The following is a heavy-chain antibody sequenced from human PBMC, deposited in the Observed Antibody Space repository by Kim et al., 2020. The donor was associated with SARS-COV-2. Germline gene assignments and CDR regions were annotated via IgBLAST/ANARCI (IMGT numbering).Heavy chain of an antibody. Sequence: SYTPSLKRRTTIAVATSKSQFSPKLSSVTAADTAVYYCASPSGDYAPFDYWGQGTLVTVSS. J-gene: IGHJ4*02. D-gene: IGHD4-17*01. CDR3: ASPSGDYAPFDY. V-gene: IGHV4-39*01.